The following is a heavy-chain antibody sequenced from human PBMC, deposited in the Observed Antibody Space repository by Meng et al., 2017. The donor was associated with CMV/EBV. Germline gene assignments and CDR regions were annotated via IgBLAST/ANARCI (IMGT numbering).Heavy chain of an antibody. CDR1: GYTFTSIY. V-gene: IGHV1-46*01. CDR2: INPSGGST. D-gene: IGHD6-6*01. CDR3: AREEGIAARSDWFDP. Sequence: HMVQSGSEVKKPGASVKVSCKASGYTFTSIYMHWVRQAPGQGLEWMGIINPSGGSTSYAQKFQGRVTMTRDTSTSTVYMELSSLRSEDTAVYYCAREEGIAARSDWFDPWGQGTLVTVSS. J-gene: IGHJ5*02.